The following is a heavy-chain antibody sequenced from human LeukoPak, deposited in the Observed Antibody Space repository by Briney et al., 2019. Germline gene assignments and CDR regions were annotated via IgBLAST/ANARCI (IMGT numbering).Heavy chain of an antibody. CDR2: INHSGST. D-gene: IGHD2-15*01. Sequence: SETLSLTCAVYGGSFSGYYWSWIRQPPGKGLEWIGEINHSGSTNYNPSLKSRVTISVDTSKNQFSLKLSSVTAADTAVYYCARNVLVVATHNWFDPWGQGTLVTVSS. V-gene: IGHV4-34*01. CDR3: ARNVLVVATHNWFDP. CDR1: GGSFSGYY. J-gene: IGHJ5*02.